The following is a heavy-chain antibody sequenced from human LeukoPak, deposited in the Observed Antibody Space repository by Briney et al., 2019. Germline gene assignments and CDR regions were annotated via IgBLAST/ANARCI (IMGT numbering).Heavy chain of an antibody. CDR1: GYTFTSYG. Sequence: GASVKVSCKASGYTFTSYGISWVRQAPGQGLEWMGWISAYNGNTNYAQKLQGRVTMTTDTSTSTAYMELRSLRSDDTAVYYCARDYCSSTSCYLVENWFDPWGQGTLVTVSS. V-gene: IGHV1-18*01. D-gene: IGHD2-2*01. J-gene: IGHJ5*02. CDR2: ISAYNGNT. CDR3: ARDYCSSTSCYLVENWFDP.